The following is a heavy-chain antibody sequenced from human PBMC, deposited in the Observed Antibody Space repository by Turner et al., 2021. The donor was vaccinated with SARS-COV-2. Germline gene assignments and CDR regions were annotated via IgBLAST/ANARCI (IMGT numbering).Heavy chain of an antibody. V-gene: IGHV3-48*03. CDR2: ISASGSPI. J-gene: IGHJ4*02. D-gene: IGHD2-8*02. CDR1: GFTFSTYE. CDR3: ARDYRWQLRGGAFDY. Sequence: EVQLVESGGGLVQPGGSLSLSCAASGFTFSTYELNWVRQAPGKGLEWVSFISASGSPIYYADAVKGRFTISRDNAKNSLYLQMNSLRADDTALYYCARDYRWQLRGGAFDYWGQGTLVTVS.